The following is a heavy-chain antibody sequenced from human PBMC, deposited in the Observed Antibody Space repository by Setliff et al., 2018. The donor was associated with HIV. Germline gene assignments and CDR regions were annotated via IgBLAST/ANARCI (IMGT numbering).Heavy chain of an antibody. Sequence: SETLSLTCTVSGASISSGGFYWSWIRQHPGKGLEWIGYIYYSGSTYYNPSLKSRVTISVDTSKNQFSLELNSVTAADTAVYYCAREDGSNSHDTFEIWGQGILVTVSS. J-gene: IGHJ3*02. V-gene: IGHV4-31*03. D-gene: IGHD1-1*01. CDR3: AREDGSNSHDTFEI. CDR2: IYYSGST. CDR1: GASISSGGFY.